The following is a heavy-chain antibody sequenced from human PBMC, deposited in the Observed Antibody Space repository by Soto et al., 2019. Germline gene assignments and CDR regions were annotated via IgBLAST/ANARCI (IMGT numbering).Heavy chain of an antibody. Sequence: ETLSLTCAVSGGSISSSNWWSWVRQPPGKGLEWIGEIYHSGSTNYNPSLKSRVTISVDKSKNQFSLKLSSVTAADTAVYYCARVPRLSGSYYYYYGMDVWGQGTTVTVS. CDR1: GGSISSSNW. CDR2: IYHSGST. J-gene: IGHJ6*01. CDR3: ARVPRLSGSYYYYYGMDV. D-gene: IGHD3-10*01. V-gene: IGHV4-4*02.